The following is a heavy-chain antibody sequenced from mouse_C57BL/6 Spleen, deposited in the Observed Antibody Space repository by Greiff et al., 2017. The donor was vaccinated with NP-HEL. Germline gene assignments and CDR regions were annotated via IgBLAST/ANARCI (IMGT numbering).Heavy chain of an antibody. CDR2: IDPSDSET. J-gene: IGHJ1*03. CDR1: GYTFTSYW. D-gene: IGHD2-5*01. Sequence: QVHVKQPGAELVRPGSSVKLSCKASGYTFTSYWMHWVKQRPIQGLEWIGNIDPSDSETHYNQKFKDKATLTVDKSSSTAYMQLSSLTSEDSAVYYGARGIYSNDWYFDVWGTGTTVTVSS. CDR3: ARGIYSNDWYFDV. V-gene: IGHV1-52*01.